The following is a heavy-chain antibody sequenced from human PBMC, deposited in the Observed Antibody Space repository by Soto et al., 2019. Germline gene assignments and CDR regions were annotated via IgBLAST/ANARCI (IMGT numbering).Heavy chain of an antibody. J-gene: IGHJ6*02. D-gene: IGHD2-15*01. Sequence: QVQLVQSGAEVKKPGASVKVSCKASGYTFTGYYMHWVRQAPGQGLEWMGWMNPNSGGTNYAQKFKARVTMTRDTSISTAYMALSRLRSDDTAVYYCATSLSLYYYYYGMDVWGQGTTVTVSS. CDR1: GYTFTGYY. CDR2: MNPNSGGT. CDR3: ATSLSLYYYYYGMDV. V-gene: IGHV1-2*02.